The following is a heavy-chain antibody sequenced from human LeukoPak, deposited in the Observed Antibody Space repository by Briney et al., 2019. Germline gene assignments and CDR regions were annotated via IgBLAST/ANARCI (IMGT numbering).Heavy chain of an antibody. CDR1: GGSFSGCY. Sequence: SETLSLTCAVYGGSFSGCYWSWIRQPPGKGLEWIGEINHSGSTNYNPSLKSRVTISVDTSKNQFSLKLSSVTAADTAVYYCARDNCGGDCYSDYYYYGMDVWGQGTTVTVSS. D-gene: IGHD2-21*02. CDR3: ARDNCGGDCYSDYYYYGMDV. J-gene: IGHJ6*02. V-gene: IGHV4-34*01. CDR2: INHSGST.